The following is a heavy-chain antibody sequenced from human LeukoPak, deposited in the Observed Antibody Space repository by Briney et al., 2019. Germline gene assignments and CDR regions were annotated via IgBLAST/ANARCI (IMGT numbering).Heavy chain of an antibody. Sequence: GGSLRLSCAASGLTFSSYWMSWVRQAPGKGLEWVANIKQDGSEKYYVDSVKGRFTISRDNAKNSLYLQMNSLRAEDTAVYYCARDRQWLVSSGAFDIWGQGTMVTVSS. CDR2: IKQDGSEK. CDR1: GLTFSSYW. CDR3: ARDRQWLVSSGAFDI. D-gene: IGHD6-19*01. V-gene: IGHV3-7*01. J-gene: IGHJ3*02.